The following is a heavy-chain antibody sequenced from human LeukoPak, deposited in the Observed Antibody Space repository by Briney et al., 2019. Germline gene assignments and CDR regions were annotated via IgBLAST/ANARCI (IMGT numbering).Heavy chain of an antibody. D-gene: IGHD3-22*01. Sequence: SETLPLTCAVYGGPFRYYYWSGIRQPPGKGLNWIGEINHSGSTNYNPSLKSRVTISVDTSKNQFSLKLSSVTAADTAVYYCARGAVIVVEPDAFDIWGQGTMVTVSS. CDR2: INHSGST. CDR1: GGPFRYYY. J-gene: IGHJ3*02. CDR3: ARGAVIVVEPDAFDI. V-gene: IGHV4-34*01.